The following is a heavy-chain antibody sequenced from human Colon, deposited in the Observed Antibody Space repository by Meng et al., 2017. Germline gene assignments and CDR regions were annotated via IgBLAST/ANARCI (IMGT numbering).Heavy chain of an antibody. D-gene: IGHD3-3*01. Sequence: GGSLRPSCAASGFTFSSYEMNWVRQAPGKGLEWVSYISSSGSTIYYADSVKGRFTISRDNAKNSLYLQMNSLRAEDTAVYYCATKPNDFWSGRHWGQGTLVTVSS. CDR1: GFTFSSYE. V-gene: IGHV3-48*03. CDR3: ATKPNDFWSGRH. CDR2: ISSSGSTI. J-gene: IGHJ4*02.